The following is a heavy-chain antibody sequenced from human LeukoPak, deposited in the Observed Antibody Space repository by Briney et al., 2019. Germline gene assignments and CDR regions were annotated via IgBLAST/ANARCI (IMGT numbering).Heavy chain of an antibody. D-gene: IGHD6-19*01. CDR1: GFTVSSNY. J-gene: IGHJ4*02. CDR2: IYSGGST. Sequence: GGSLRLSCAASGFTVSSNYMSWVRQAPGKGLEWVSVIYSGGSTYYADSVKGRFTISRDNSKNTLYLQMNSLRAEDTAVYYCARGLYSSGWYWGVDYWGQGALVTVSS. V-gene: IGHV3-53*01. CDR3: ARGLYSSGWYWGVDY.